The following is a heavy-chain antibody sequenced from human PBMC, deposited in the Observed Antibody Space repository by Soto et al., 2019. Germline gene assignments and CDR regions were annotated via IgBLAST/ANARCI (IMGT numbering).Heavy chain of an antibody. D-gene: IGHD4-17*01. V-gene: IGHV1-2*02. CDR3: TRDPDYGDYWGYFFDY. Sequence: AASVKVSCQTSVYTFAAFFIHWIRQAPGQGLEWMGWINPTSGATVIAQKSQDRVTMTRDTSISTAYMELRGLKSDDTAVYYCTRDPDYGDYWGYFFDYWGQGTPVTVSS. CDR1: VYTFAAFF. J-gene: IGHJ4*02. CDR2: INPTSGAT.